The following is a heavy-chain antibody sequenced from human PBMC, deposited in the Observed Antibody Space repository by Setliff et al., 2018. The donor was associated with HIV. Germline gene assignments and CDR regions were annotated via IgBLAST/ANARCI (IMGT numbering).Heavy chain of an antibody. Sequence: GGSLRLSCAASGFRFTTYWMSWVRQAPGKGLEWPANVKQDGSEQYYLGSVKGRFTISRDNGKNSLYLQMNSLRAEDTAVYYCARGDGSDSGIYFDSWGQGTLVTSPQ. D-gene: IGHD4-17*01. CDR2: VKQDGSEQ. CDR1: GFRFTTYW. V-gene: IGHV3-7*01. CDR3: ARGDGSDSGIYFDS. J-gene: IGHJ4*02.